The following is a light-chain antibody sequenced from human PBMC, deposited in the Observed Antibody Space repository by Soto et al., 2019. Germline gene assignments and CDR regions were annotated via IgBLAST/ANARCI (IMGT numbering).Light chain of an antibody. J-gene: IGLJ2*01. CDR2: RNN. CDR3: AARDDSLNAVI. V-gene: IGLV1-44*01. CDR1: SSNIGGHS. Sequence: QSVLTQPPSASGTPGQSVTISCSGSSSNIGGHSVDWYQQLPGTAPKLLIFRNNQRPSGVPDRFSGSKSGTSASLAISGLRSEDEADYYCAARDDSLNAVIFGGGTQLTVL.